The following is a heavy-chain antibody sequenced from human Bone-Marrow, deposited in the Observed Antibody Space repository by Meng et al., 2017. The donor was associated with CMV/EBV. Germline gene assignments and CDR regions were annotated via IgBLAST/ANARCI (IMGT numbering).Heavy chain of an antibody. Sequence: SSYYWSWIRQPTGKGLEWIGYIYYSGSTNYNPSLKSRVTISVDTSKNQFSLKLSSVTAADTAVYYCARELGSYDFWSGYYSAYYFDYWGQGTLVTVSS. CDR3: ARELGSYDFWSGYYSAYYFDY. V-gene: IGHV4-59*01. CDR2: IYYSGST. J-gene: IGHJ4*02. CDR1: SSYY. D-gene: IGHD3-3*01.